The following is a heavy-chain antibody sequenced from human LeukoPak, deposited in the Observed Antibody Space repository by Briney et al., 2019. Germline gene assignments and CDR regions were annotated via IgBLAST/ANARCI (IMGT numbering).Heavy chain of an antibody. CDR2: IHYDGTNQ. CDR1: GFTFSSNA. CDR3: AKRRTIFGVVISDAFDI. D-gene: IGHD3-3*01. J-gene: IGHJ3*02. Sequence: GGSLRLSCAASGFTFSSNAMSWVRQAPGKGLEWVAFIHYDGTNQYYADSVRGRFTISRDNSKNTLYLQMNSLRAEDTALYYCAKRRTIFGVVISDAFDIWGQGTMVTVSS. V-gene: IGHV3-30*02.